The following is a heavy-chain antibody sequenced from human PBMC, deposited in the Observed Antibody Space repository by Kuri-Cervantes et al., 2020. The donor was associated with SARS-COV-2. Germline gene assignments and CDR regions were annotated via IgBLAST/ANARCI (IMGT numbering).Heavy chain of an antibody. CDR1: GFTFSSYW. Sequence: GGSLRLSCAASGFTFSSYWMHWVRQAPGKGLVWVSRINSDGSSTSYADSVKGRFTISRDNAKNTLYLQMNGLRAEDTAVYYCARGYDSSGYSLDYWGQGTLVTVSS. V-gene: IGHV3-74*01. J-gene: IGHJ4*02. CDR2: INSDGSST. CDR3: ARGYDSSGYSLDY. D-gene: IGHD3-22*01.